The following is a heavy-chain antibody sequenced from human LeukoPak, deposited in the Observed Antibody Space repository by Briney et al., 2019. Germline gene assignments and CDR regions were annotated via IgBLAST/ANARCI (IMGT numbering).Heavy chain of an antibody. CDR2: IYYSGST. CDR3: ACHSSCCEIHY. D-gene: IGHD6-19*01. Sequence: SETLSLACTVPGDSISTYDWSSIRQPPGQGLEWLGYIYYSGSTNYNLPLKSRATISADTSKHQCSLNLSSVTAADTAVYYCACHSSCCEIHYWGQGTLVTVSS. CDR1: GDSISTYD. V-gene: IGHV4-59*03. J-gene: IGHJ4*02.